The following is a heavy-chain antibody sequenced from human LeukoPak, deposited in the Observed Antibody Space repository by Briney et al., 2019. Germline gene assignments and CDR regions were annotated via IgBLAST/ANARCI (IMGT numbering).Heavy chain of an antibody. J-gene: IGHJ4*02. CDR1: GYSFTSYW. CDR2: IYPGDSDT. Sequence: GESLKISCQGSGYSFTSYWIGWVRQMPGKGLEWMGIIYPGDSDTRYSPSFQGQVTISADKSISTAYLQWSSLKASDTAMYHCARQSDYDFWSGYLYYFDYWGQGTLVTVSS. D-gene: IGHD3-3*01. V-gene: IGHV5-51*01. CDR3: ARQSDYDFWSGYLYYFDY.